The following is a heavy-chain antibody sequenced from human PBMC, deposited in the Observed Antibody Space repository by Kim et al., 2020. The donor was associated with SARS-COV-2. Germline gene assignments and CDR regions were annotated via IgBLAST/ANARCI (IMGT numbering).Heavy chain of an antibody. V-gene: IGHV4-61*01. CDR1: GGSVSSGSYY. CDR2: IYYSGST. J-gene: IGHJ6*02. Sequence: SETLSLTCTVSGGSVSSGSYYWSWIRQPPGKGLEWIGYIYYSGSTNYNPSLKSRVTISVDTSKNQFSLKLSSVTAADTAVYYCARDTDYYDSSGYYPRRGYYCYGMDVWGQGTTVTVSS. D-gene: IGHD3-22*01. CDR3: ARDTDYYDSSGYYPRRGYYCYGMDV.